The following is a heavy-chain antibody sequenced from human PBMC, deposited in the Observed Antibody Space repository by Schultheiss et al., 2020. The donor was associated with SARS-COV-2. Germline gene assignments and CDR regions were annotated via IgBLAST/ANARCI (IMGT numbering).Heavy chain of an antibody. CDR1: GFTFSSYA. CDR2: ISWNSGSI. V-gene: IGHV3-9*01. CDR3: AKDKREMATIRRYYFDY. J-gene: IGHJ4*02. Sequence: GGSLRLSCAASGFTFSSYAMHWVRQAPGKGLEWVSGISWNSGSIGYADSVKGRFTISRDNAKNSLYLQMNSLRAEDTALYYCAKDKREMATIRRYYFDYWGQGTLVTVSS. D-gene: IGHD5-24*01.